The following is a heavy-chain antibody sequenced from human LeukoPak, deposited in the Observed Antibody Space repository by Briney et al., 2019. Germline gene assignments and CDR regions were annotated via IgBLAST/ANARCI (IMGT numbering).Heavy chain of an antibody. V-gene: IGHV1-18*01. CDR3: ASAKNYYGSGTRLMVY. CDR2: ISAYNGNT. J-gene: IGHJ4*02. D-gene: IGHD3-10*01. Sequence: GASVKVSCKASGYTFTSYGISWVRQAPGQGLEWMGWISAYNGNTNYAQKLQGRVTMTTDTSTSTAYMELRSLRSDDTAVYYCASAKNYYGSGTRLMVYWGRGTVVTVSS. CDR1: GYTFTSYG.